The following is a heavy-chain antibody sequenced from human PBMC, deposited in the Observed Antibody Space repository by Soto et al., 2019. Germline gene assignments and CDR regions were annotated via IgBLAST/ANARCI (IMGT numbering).Heavy chain of an antibody. J-gene: IGHJ4*02. CDR2: ITGSGGNT. V-gene: IGHV3-23*01. D-gene: IGHD6-19*01. Sequence: EVQVLDSGGGLVQPGGSLRLSCAASGFTFSSYAMSWVRQAPGKGLEWVSSITGSGGNTHYADSVKGRCTISRDNSKNTIYLQMSSLRADDTAVYYWVKLRGVSGWSFDYWGQGTVVTVSS. CDR3: VKLRGVSGWSFDY. CDR1: GFTFSSYA.